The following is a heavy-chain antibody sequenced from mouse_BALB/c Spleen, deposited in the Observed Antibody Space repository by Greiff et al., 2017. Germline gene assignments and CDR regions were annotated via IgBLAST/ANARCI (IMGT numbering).Heavy chain of an antibody. D-gene: IGHD2-2*01. CDR2: IYPYNGGT. CDR3: ARGGGYEDYAMDY. V-gene: IGHV1S29*02. J-gene: IGHJ4*01. CDR1: GYTFTDYN. Sequence: EVKLVESGPELVKPGASVKISCKASGYTFTDYNMHWVKQSHGKSLEWIGYIYPYNGGTGYNQKFKSKATLTVDNSSSTAYMELRSLTSEDSAVYYCARGGGYEDYAMDYWGQGTSVTVSS.